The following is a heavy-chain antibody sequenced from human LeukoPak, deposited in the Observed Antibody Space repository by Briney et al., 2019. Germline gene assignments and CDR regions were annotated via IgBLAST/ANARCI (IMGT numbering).Heavy chain of an antibody. CDR3: AAPRKRAVAGIFDY. CDR1: GFTFSSYS. D-gene: IGHD6-19*01. Sequence: GGSLRLSCAASGFTFSSYSMNWVRQAPGKGLEWVSYISSSSSTIYYADSVKGRFTISRDNAKNSLYLQMNSLRAEDTAVYYCAAPRKRAVAGIFDYWGQGTLVTVSS. J-gene: IGHJ4*02. V-gene: IGHV3-48*01. CDR2: ISSSSSTI.